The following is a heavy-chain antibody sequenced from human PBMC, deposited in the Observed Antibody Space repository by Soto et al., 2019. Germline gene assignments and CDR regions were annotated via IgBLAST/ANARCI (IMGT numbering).Heavy chain of an antibody. V-gene: IGHV3-23*01. CDR3: AKHNYCSGGSCYRDFDY. Sequence: GSLRLSCAASGFTFSSYAMSWVRQAPGKGLEWVSAISGSGGSTYYADSVKGRFTISRDNSKNTLYLQMNSLRAEDTAVYYCAKHNYCSGGSCYRDFDYWGQGTLVTVSS. J-gene: IGHJ4*02. CDR2: ISGSGGST. CDR1: GFTFSSYA. D-gene: IGHD2-15*01.